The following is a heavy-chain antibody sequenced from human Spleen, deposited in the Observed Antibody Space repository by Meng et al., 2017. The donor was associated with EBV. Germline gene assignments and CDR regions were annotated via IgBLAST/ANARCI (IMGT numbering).Heavy chain of an antibody. D-gene: IGHD3-16*01. V-gene: IGHV1-46*02. CDR3: AREGGQ. CDR1: GGTFNSDA. CDR2: IRPSGGST. Sequence: QGQLVQSGAEVKKPGSSVKVSCKTSGGTFNSDAISWVRQAPGQGLEWMGLIRPSGGSTTYAQKFQGRVTMTSDTSTGTVYMELSSLRSEDTAVYYCAREGGQWGQGTLVTVSS. J-gene: IGHJ4*02.